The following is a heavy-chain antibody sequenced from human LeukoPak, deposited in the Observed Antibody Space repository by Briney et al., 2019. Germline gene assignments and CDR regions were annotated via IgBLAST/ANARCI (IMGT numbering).Heavy chain of an antibody. CDR2: VSYSGTT. D-gene: IGHD2-8*02. Sequence: SETLSLTCTVSGGSLSGHCWSWMRRPPRKGLEWIGYVSYSGTTNYNPSLKSRVTISVDTSKNHFSLRLSSVTAADTAVFYCARGVACTDFTFDIWGQGTMVTVSS. CDR3: ARGVACTDFTFDI. V-gene: IGHV4-59*11. CDR1: GGSLSGHC. J-gene: IGHJ3*02.